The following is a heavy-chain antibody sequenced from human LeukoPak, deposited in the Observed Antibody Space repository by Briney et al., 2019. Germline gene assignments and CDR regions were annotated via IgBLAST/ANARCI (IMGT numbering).Heavy chain of an antibody. CDR2: IIPIVGTA. J-gene: IGHJ4*02. CDR1: GGTFSSYA. D-gene: IGHD3-22*01. Sequence: SVKVSCKASGGTFSSYAISWVRQAPGQGLEWMGGIIPIVGTANYAQKFQGRVTITTDESTSTAYMELSSLRSEDTAVYYCARDADSSGSMGYWGQGTLVTVSS. V-gene: IGHV1-69*05. CDR3: ARDADSSGSMGY.